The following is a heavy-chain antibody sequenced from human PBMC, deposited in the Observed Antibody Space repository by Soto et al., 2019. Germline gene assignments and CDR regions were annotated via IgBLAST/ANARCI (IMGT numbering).Heavy chain of an antibody. Sequence: PGGSLRLSCAASGFTFSSYVMSWVRQAPGKGLEWVSAISGSGGSTYYADSVKGRSTISRDNSKNTLYLQMNSLRAEDTAVYYCAKDCYGDHMDYFDYWGQGTLVTVSS. V-gene: IGHV3-23*01. CDR2: ISGSGGST. CDR1: GFTFSSYV. D-gene: IGHD4-17*01. CDR3: AKDCYGDHMDYFDY. J-gene: IGHJ4*02.